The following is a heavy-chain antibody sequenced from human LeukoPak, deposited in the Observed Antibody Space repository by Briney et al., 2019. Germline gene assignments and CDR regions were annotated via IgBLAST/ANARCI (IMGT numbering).Heavy chain of an antibody. Sequence: SETLSLTCTVSGGSISSYYWSWIRQPPGKGLEWIGYIYYSGSTNYNPSLKSRVTISVDTSKNQFSLKLSSVTAADTAVYYCARDADFWSAVPGAFDIWGQGTMVTVSS. J-gene: IGHJ3*02. CDR1: GGSISSYY. CDR2: IYYSGST. CDR3: ARDADFWSAVPGAFDI. V-gene: IGHV4-59*01. D-gene: IGHD3-3*01.